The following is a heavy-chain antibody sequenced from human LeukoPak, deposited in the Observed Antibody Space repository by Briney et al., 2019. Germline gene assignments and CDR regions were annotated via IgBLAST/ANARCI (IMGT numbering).Heavy chain of an antibody. J-gene: IGHJ4*02. CDR3: AILLYYDILTGYYSHFDY. CDR2: INPNIGGT. Sequence: ASVKVSRKPSGYTSTGYNMHWVRPAPRQGPERRGWINPNIGGTNYAQKFQGSVTMTRDTSISTAYMELSRLRSDDTDVYYCAILLYYDILTGYYSHFDYWGQGTLVTVSS. CDR1: GYTSTGYN. V-gene: IGHV1-2*02. D-gene: IGHD3-9*01.